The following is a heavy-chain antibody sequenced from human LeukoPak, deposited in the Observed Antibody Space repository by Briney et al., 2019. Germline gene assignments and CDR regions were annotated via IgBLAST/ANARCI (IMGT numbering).Heavy chain of an antibody. CDR1: GYTFTSYY. CDR3: ASQGPIVGATSTVDV. Sequence: ASVKVSCKASGYTFTSYYMHWVRQAPGQGLEWMGIINPSGGSTSYAQKFQGRVTMTRDTSTSTVYMELSSLRSGDTAVYYCASQGPIVGATSTVDVWGQGTTVTVSS. D-gene: IGHD1-26*01. V-gene: IGHV1-46*01. CDR2: INPSGGST. J-gene: IGHJ6*02.